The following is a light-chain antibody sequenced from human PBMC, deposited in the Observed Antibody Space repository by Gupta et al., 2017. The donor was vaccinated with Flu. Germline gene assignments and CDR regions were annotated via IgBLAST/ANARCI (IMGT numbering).Light chain of an antibody. Sequence: ATLSVSPGEGATLSCRASQSIRTNLAWHQQKPGQSPRLLIYGASARATGIPARFNGSGSGTEFTLSISSLQSEDFAVYYCQQYSDWPPLTFGGGTKVEI. J-gene: IGKJ4*01. CDR1: QSIRTN. CDR3: QQYSDWPPLT. V-gene: IGKV3-15*01. CDR2: GAS.